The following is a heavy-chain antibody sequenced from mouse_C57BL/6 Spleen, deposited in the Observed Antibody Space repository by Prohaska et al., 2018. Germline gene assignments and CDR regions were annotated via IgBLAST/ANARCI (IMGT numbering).Heavy chain of an antibody. D-gene: IGHD1-1*01. Sequence: EVQLVESGGDLVKPGGSLKLSCAASGFTFSSYGMSLVRQTPDKRLEWVATISSGGRYTYYPDSVKGRFTISRDNAKNTLYLQMSSLKSEDTAMYYCARHGLGSSLFAYWGQGTLVTVSA. V-gene: IGHV5-6*01. CDR2: ISSGGRYT. CDR3: ARHGLGSSLFAY. J-gene: IGHJ3*01. CDR1: GFTFSSYG.